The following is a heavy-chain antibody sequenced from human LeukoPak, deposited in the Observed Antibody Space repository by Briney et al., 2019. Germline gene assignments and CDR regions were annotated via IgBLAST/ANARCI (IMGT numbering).Heavy chain of an antibody. CDR1: GGSISSGSYY. CDR3: ARDDAFRDLGRY. Sequence: SQTLSLTCTVSGGSISSGSYYWSWIRQPAGKGLEWIGRIYTSGSTNYNPSLKSRVTISVDTSKNQFSLKLSSVIAADTAVYYCARDDAFRDLGRYWGQGTLVTVSS. CDR2: IYTSGST. J-gene: IGHJ4*02. D-gene: IGHD2-21*02. V-gene: IGHV4-61*02.